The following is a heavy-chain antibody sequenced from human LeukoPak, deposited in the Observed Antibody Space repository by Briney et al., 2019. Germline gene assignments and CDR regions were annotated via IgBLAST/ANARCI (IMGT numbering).Heavy chain of an antibody. CDR3: ARERLRAFDI. CDR2: VYSGGST. Sequence: GGSLRLSCAASGFTVSSSYMTWVRQAPGKGLEWVSVVYSGGSTYYADSVKGRFTISRDSSKNTLYLQMNSLRTEDTAIYYCARERLRAFDIWGQGTMVTASS. V-gene: IGHV3-53*01. D-gene: IGHD5-12*01. J-gene: IGHJ3*02. CDR1: GFTVSSSY.